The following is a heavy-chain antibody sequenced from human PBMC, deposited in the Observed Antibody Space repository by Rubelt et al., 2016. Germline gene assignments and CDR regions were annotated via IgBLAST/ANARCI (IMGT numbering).Heavy chain of an antibody. CDR3: ARARGMDV. CDR2: IYYSGST. J-gene: IGHJ6*02. CDR1: VASISSSSYY. Sequence: QVQLQESGPGLVKPSETLSLPCTVSVASISSSSYYWGWIRNPPGKGLKWIGSIYYSGSTYYNPSLKSRVTISVDTSKNQFSLKLSSVTAADTAVYYCARARGMDVWGQGTTVTVTS. V-gene: IGHV4-39*07.